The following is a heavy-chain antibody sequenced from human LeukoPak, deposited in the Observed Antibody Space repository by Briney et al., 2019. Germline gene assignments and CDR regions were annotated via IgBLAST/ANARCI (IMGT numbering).Heavy chain of an antibody. CDR1: GFTLSSYA. D-gene: IGHD6-19*01. CDR2: LGISGDYA. CDR3: AREMLAAVAAQS. J-gene: IGHJ5*02. V-gene: IGHV3-21*01. Sequence: PGGSLRLSCVAPGFTLSSYAVSWVRQAPGKGLQWVSSLGISGDYAWYAGSVKGRFTISRDNAKNSLYLQMNSLRAEDTAVYYCAREMLAAVAAQSWGQGTLVTVSS.